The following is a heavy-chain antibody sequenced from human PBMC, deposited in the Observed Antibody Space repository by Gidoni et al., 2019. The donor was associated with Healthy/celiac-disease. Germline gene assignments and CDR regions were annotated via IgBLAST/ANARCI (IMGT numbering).Heavy chain of an antibody. D-gene: IGHD3-16*02. CDR1: AFTFTSYA. CDR3: AKGCYDYIWGSYRCFDY. Sequence: EVQLLESGGGLVQPGGSLRLSCAASAFTFTSYAMSWVRQAQGKGLEWVSAISGSGGSTYYADSVKGRFTISRDNSKNTLYLQMNSLRAKDTAVYYCAKGCYDYIWGSYRCFDYWGQGTLVTVSS. J-gene: IGHJ4*02. V-gene: IGHV3-23*01. CDR2: ISGSGGST.